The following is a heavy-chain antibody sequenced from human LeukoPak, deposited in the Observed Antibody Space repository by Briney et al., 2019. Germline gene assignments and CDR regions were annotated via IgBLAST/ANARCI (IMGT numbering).Heavy chain of an antibody. CDR1: GFTFSSYA. D-gene: IGHD2-21*02. Sequence: GGSLRLSCAASGFTFSSYAKSWVRQAPGKGLEWVSAISGSGGSTYYADSVKGRFTISRDNSKNTLYLQMNSLRAEDTAVYYCAKGSLAYCGGDCYGRYFDYWGQGTLVTASS. V-gene: IGHV3-23*01. J-gene: IGHJ4*02. CDR3: AKGSLAYCGGDCYGRYFDY. CDR2: ISGSGGST.